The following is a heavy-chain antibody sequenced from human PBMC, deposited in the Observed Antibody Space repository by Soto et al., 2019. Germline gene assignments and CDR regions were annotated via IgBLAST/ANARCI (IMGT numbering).Heavy chain of an antibody. V-gene: IGHV5-51*01. CDR2: IYPGDSDT. CDR3: ALSVVAATYDSDY. J-gene: IGHJ4*02. D-gene: IGHD2-15*01. CDR1: GYSFTSYW. Sequence: GESLKISCKGSGYSFTSYWIGWVRQMPGKGLEWMGIIYPGDSDTRYSPSFQGQVTISADKSISTAYLQWSSLKASDTAMYYCALSVVAATYDSDYWGQGTLVTVSS.